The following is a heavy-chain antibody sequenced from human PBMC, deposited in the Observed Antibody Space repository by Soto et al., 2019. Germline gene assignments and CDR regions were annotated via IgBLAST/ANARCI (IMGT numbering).Heavy chain of an antibody. CDR3: ASPKIAFYNWFDP. V-gene: IGHV4-39*01. J-gene: IGHJ5*02. CDR1: GGSISSSSYY. Sequence: SETLSLTCSVSGGSISSSSYYSGWIRQPPGKGLEWIGSIYYSGSTYYNPSLKSRVTISVDTSKNQFSLKLSSVTAADTAVYYCASPKIAFYNWFDPWGQGTLVTVSS. D-gene: IGHD3-3*02. CDR2: IYYSGST.